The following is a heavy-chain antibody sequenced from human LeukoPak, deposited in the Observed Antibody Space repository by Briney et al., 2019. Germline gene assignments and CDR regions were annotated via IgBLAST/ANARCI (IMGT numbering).Heavy chain of an antibody. J-gene: IGHJ4*02. D-gene: IGHD6-19*01. CDR1: GFTFNNY. Sequence: PGGSLRLSCAGSGFTFNNYMTWVRQAPGKGLEWVSAITGSGDCTYYADSVKGRFTISRDNSKNTLYLQMNSLRAEDTAIYYCAKDLPGSGWYSWGQGTLVTVSS. CDR2: ITGSGDCT. V-gene: IGHV3-23*01. CDR3: AKDLPGSGWYS.